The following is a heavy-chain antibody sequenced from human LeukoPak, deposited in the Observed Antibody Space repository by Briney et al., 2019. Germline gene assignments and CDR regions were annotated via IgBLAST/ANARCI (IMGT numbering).Heavy chain of an antibody. J-gene: IGHJ4*02. Sequence: SETLSLTCAVSGYSISSGYYWGWIRQPPGKGLEWIGSIYHSGSTYYNPSLKSRVTISVDTSKNQFSLKLSSVTAADTAVYYCARVGGGVFYFDYWGQGTLVTVSS. CDR3: ARVGGGVFYFDY. CDR1: GYSISSGYY. D-gene: IGHD3-16*01. CDR2: IYHSGST. V-gene: IGHV4-38-2*01.